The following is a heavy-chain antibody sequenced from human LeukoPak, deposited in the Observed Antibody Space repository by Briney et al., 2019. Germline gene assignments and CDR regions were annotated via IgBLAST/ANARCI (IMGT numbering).Heavy chain of an antibody. CDR2: IYTSGST. J-gene: IGHJ5*02. Sequence: SETLSLTCTVSGGSISSYYWSWIRQPAGKGLEWIGRIYTSGSTNYNPSLKSRVTMSVDTSKNQFSLKLSSVTAADTAVYYCARGDNYVWGRPWFDPWGQGTLVTVSS. V-gene: IGHV4-4*07. D-gene: IGHD3-16*01. CDR3: ARGDNYVWGRPWFDP. CDR1: GGSISSYY.